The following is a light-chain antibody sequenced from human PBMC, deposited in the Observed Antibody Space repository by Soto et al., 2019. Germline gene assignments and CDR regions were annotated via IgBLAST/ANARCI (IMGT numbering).Light chain of an antibody. V-gene: IGKV1-5*01. CDR2: DAS. J-gene: IGKJ2*01. Sequence: DIHMTQSPSTLSASVGDRVTITCRASQSIRSWLAWYQQKPGKAPKLLIYDASSLESGVPSRFSGSGSGTEFTLTISSLQPDDFATYYCQQYNSYSTFGQGTKVDIK. CDR1: QSIRSW. CDR3: QQYNSYST.